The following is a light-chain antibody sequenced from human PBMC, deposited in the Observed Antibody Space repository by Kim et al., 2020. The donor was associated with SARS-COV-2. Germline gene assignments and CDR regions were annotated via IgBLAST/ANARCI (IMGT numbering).Light chain of an antibody. V-gene: IGKV1-17*03. CDR2: RAS. J-gene: IGKJ2*01. Sequence: SASVGDRGTITCRASQGISTYLAWFQQKPGTVPKRLIYRASSLQSGVPSRFSGSGSGTEFTLTISSLQPEDFATYYCLQHSSYPPTFGQGTKLEI. CDR1: QGISTY. CDR3: LQHSSYPPT.